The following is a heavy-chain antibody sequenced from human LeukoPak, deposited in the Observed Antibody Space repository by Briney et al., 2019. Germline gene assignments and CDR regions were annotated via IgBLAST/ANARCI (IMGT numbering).Heavy chain of an antibody. Sequence: ASVKVSCKASGYTFTSYGISWVRQAPGQGLEWMGWINPNSGGTNYAQKFQGRVTMTRDTSISTAYMELSRLRSDDTAVYYCARADVVVPAAILYYYGMDVWGQGTTVTVSS. CDR1: GYTFTSYG. CDR2: INPNSGGT. D-gene: IGHD2-2*01. V-gene: IGHV1-2*02. J-gene: IGHJ6*02. CDR3: ARADVVVPAAILYYYGMDV.